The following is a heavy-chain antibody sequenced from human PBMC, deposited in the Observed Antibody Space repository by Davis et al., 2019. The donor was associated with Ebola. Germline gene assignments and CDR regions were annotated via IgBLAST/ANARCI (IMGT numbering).Heavy chain of an antibody. Sequence: SETLSLTCAVSGGSISSGGYYWSWIRQHPGKGLEWIGYIYYSGSTNYNPSLKSRVTISVDKSKNQFSLKLSSVTAADTAVYYCARGRRGYCSGGSCYYYYYGMDVWGQGTTVTVSS. D-gene: IGHD2-15*01. CDR3: ARGRRGYCSGGSCYYYYYGMDV. V-gene: IGHV4-31*11. J-gene: IGHJ6*02. CDR1: GGSISSGGYY. CDR2: IYYSGST.